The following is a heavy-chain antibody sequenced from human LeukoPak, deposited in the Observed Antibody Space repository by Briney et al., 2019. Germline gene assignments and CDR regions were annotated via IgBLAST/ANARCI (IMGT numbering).Heavy chain of an antibody. Sequence: SETLSLTCAVSGGSISSSNWWSWVRQPPGKGLEWIGEIYHSGGTNYNPSLKSRVTISVDKSKNQFSLKLSSVTAADTAVYYCATRYGSGSYYRNFRFDPWGQGTLVTVSS. CDR1: GGSISSSNW. V-gene: IGHV4-4*02. CDR2: IYHSGGT. D-gene: IGHD3-10*01. J-gene: IGHJ5*02. CDR3: ATRYGSGSYYRNFRFDP.